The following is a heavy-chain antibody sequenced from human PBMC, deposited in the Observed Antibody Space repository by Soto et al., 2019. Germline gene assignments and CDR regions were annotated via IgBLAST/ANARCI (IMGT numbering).Heavy chain of an antibody. V-gene: IGHV4-39*01. Sequence: SETLSLTCTVSGGSISSSSYYWGWIRQPPGKGLEWIGSIYYSGSTYYNPSLKTRVTVSLDTSKNQFSLKLNSVTAADTAVYFCARHGGYDIFDYWGQGTLVTVSS. CDR1: GGSISSSSYY. CDR3: ARHGGYDIFDY. J-gene: IGHJ4*02. D-gene: IGHD5-12*01. CDR2: IYYSGST.